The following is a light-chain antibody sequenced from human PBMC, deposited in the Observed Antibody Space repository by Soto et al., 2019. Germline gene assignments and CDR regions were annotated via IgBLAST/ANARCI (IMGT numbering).Light chain of an antibody. J-gene: IGKJ2*01. CDR2: DAS. CDR1: QSVSSY. Sequence: EIVLTQSPATLSLSPGERATLSCRASQSVSSYLAWYQQKPGQAPRLLIYDASNRATGIPARFSGSGSGTDFTLSISGLEPEDFAVYYCQQRRNWPYTFGQGTKLEIK. CDR3: QQRRNWPYT. V-gene: IGKV3-11*01.